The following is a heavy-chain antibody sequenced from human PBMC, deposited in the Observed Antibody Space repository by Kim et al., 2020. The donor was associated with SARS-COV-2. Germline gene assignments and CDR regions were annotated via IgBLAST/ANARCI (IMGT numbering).Heavy chain of an antibody. J-gene: IGHJ4*02. Sequence: GGSLRLSCAASGFTFSSYAMHWVRQAPGKGLEWVAVISYDGSNKYYADSVKGRFTISRDNSKNTLYLQMNSLRAEDTAVYYCARDFALEYSGYGGDYDYWGQGTLVTVSS. CDR3: ARDFALEYSGYGGDYDY. CDR2: ISYDGSNK. CDR1: GFTFSSYA. D-gene: IGHD5-12*01. V-gene: IGHV3-30-3*01.